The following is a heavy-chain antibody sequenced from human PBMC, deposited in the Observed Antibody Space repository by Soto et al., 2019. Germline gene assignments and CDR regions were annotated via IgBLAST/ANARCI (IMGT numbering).Heavy chain of an antibody. CDR2: ISNDGGTT. CDR1: GFTFRTYS. Sequence: QEQLVESGGGVVQPGKSLRLSCAGSGFTFRTYSMHWVRQAPGKGLEWVAVISNDGGTTYFADSVKGRFTISRDNSKNTVFLQMNSLRVEDTALYFCARDKPQPGYWSGRYYHYYGMDVWGQGTTVTVSS. D-gene: IGHD3-3*01. V-gene: IGHV3-30-3*01. J-gene: IGHJ6*02. CDR3: ARDKPQPGYWSGRYYHYYGMDV.